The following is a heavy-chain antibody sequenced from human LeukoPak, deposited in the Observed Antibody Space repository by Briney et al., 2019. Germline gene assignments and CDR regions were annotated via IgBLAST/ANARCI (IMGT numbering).Heavy chain of an antibody. D-gene: IGHD1-26*01. Sequence: ASVKVSCKASGYTFTSYAMHWVRQAPGQRLEWMGWINAGNGNTKYSQKFQGRVTITRDTSASTAYMELSSLRSEDTAVYYCARDRFGSGSYYERYNWFDPWGQGTLVTVSS. CDR3: ARDRFGSGSYYERYNWFDP. CDR1: GYTFTSYA. V-gene: IGHV1-3*01. J-gene: IGHJ5*02. CDR2: INAGNGNT.